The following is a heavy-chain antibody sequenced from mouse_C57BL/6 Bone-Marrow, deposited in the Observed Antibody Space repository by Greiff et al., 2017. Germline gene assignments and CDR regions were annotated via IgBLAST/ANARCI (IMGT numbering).Heavy chain of an antibody. J-gene: IGHJ3*01. D-gene: IGHD1-1*01. CDR3: ARKAITTVQFAY. CDR1: GYTFTSYW. Sequence: VQLQQPGAELVRPGTSVKLSCKASGYTFTSYWMHWVKQRPGQGLEWIGVIDPSDSYTNYNQKFKGKATLTVDTSSSTAYMQLSSLTSEDSAGYYCARKAITTVQFAYWGQGTLVTVSA. V-gene: IGHV1-59*01. CDR2: IDPSDSYT.